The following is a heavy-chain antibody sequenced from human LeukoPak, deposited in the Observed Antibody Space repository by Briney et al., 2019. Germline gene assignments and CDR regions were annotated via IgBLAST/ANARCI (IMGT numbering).Heavy chain of an antibody. CDR2: IIPILGIA. CDR3: ARGGDEYYYDSSGYYLLDY. CDR1: GGTFSSYA. V-gene: IGHV1-69*04. D-gene: IGHD3-22*01. Sequence: ASVKVSCKASGGTFSSYAISWVRQAPGQGLEWMGRIIPILGIANYARKFQGRVTITADKSTSTAYMELSSLRSEDTAVYYCARGGDEYYYDSSGYYLLDYWGQGTLVTVSS. J-gene: IGHJ4*02.